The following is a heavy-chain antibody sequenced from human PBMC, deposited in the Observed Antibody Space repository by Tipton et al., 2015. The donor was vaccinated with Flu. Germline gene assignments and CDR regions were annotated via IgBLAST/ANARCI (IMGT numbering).Heavy chain of an antibody. CDR1: SFTFSNHA. CDR2: IFYDGTNK. Sequence: SLRLSCTASSFTFSNHAMHWVRQAPGKGLEWVALIFYDGTNKDYVDSVQGRFTISRDNSKNTVYLQMNSLRGEDTAVYFCARGAAISTGFYEDAFEMWGQGTMVTVSS. J-gene: IGHJ3*02. CDR3: ARGAAISTGFYEDAFEM. V-gene: IGHV3-33*01. D-gene: IGHD3-9*01.